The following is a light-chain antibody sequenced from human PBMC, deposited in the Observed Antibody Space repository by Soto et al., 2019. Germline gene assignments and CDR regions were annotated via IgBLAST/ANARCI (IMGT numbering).Light chain of an antibody. J-gene: IGKJ4*01. CDR2: AAS. Sequence: DIQMTQSPSSVSASLGDRVTMTCRASQCISSWLVWYQQEPGKAPKLLIYAASILQSGVPSRFSGSGSGTDFTLTISSLQPEDFATYYCLQDYNYPLTFGGGTKVDIK. V-gene: IGKV1-12*01. CDR1: QCISSW. CDR3: LQDYNYPLT.